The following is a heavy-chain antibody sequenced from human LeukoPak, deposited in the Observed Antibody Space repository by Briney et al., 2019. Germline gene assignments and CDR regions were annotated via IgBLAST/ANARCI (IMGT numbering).Heavy chain of an antibody. D-gene: IGHD3-10*01. V-gene: IGHV3-30*02. CDR3: AKVQGINAKNYYYYYYMDV. CDR2: IRYDGSNK. CDR1: GFTFSSYG. J-gene: IGHJ6*03. Sequence: GGSLRLSCAASGFTFSSYGMHWVRQAPGKGLEWVAFIRYDGSNKYYADSVKGRFTISRDNSKNTLYLQMNSLRAEDTAVYYCAKVQGINAKNYYYYYYMDVWGKGTTVTVSS.